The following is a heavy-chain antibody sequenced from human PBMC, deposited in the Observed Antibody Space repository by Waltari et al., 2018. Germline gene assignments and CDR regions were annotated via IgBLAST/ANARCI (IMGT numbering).Heavy chain of an antibody. D-gene: IGHD6-13*01. J-gene: IGHJ4*02. CDR3: ASRIAAAGTGY. V-gene: IGHV3-30-3*01. Sequence: QVQLVESGGGVVQPGRSLRLSCAASGFTFSSYAMHWVRQAPGKGLEWVAVISYDGSNKYYADSVKGRFTISRDNSKNTLYLQMNSLRAEDTAVYYCASRIAAAGTGYWGQGTLVTVSS. CDR2: ISYDGSNK. CDR1: GFTFSSYA.